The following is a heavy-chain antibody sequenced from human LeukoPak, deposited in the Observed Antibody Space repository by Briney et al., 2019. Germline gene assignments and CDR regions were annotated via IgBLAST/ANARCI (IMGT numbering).Heavy chain of an antibody. CDR2: ISGSGDSS. CDR1: GFRFSTYA. D-gene: IGHD5-12*01. V-gene: IGHV3-23*01. J-gene: IGHJ6*03. Sequence: GGSLRLSCEASGFRFSTYAMTWVRQAPGKGLEWVSDISGSGDSSNYADSVRGRFTISRDNCKDTLYLQMNSLIAKDTALYYCAKGPLRAIVAAYYMDAWGKGTTVIVSS. CDR3: AKGPLRAIVAAYYMDA.